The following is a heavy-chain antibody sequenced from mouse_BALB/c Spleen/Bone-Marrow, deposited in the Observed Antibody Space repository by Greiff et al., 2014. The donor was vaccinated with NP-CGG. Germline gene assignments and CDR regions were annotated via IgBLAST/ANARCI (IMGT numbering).Heavy chain of an antibody. Sequence: EVKLVESGGGLVQPGGSLKLSCAASGFDFSGYWMTWVRQAPGKGLEWIGEINPDSRTINYKPSLKEKFIMPRDNAKNTLYLQXXXXXSEDTALYYCARNGYYGWMTYWGQGTLVTVSA. CDR3: ARNGYYGWMTY. CDR1: GFDFSGYW. V-gene: IGHV4-1*02. CDR2: INPDSRTI. J-gene: IGHJ3*01. D-gene: IGHD1-2*01.